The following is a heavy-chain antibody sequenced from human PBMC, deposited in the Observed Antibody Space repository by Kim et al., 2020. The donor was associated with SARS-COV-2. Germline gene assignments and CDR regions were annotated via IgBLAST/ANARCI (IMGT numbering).Heavy chain of an antibody. CDR1: GGSISSYY. J-gene: IGHJ3*02. CDR3: ARDIYNWNLQPDAFDI. V-gene: IGHV4-59*01. D-gene: IGHD1-20*01. Sequence: SETLSLTCTVSGGSISSYYWSWIRQPPGKGLEWIGYIYYSGSTNYNPSLKSRVTISVDTSKNQFSLKLSSVTAADTAVYYCARDIYNWNLQPDAFDIWGQGTMVTVSS. CDR2: IYYSGST.